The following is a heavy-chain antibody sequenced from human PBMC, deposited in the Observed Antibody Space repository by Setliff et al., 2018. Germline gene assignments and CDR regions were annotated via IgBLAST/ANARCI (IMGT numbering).Heavy chain of an antibody. CDR2: IYYSGST. D-gene: IGHD3-3*01. Sequence: KTSETLSLTCTVSGGSISSHYWSWIRQPPGKGLEWIGYIYYSGSTNYNPSLKSRVTISVDTSKNQFSLKLSSVTAADTAVYYCARDKPEGYNFWSGYLGGGLMDVWGQGTTVTVS. J-gene: IGHJ6*02. CDR1: GGSISSHY. V-gene: IGHV4-59*11. CDR3: ARDKPEGYNFWSGYLGGGLMDV.